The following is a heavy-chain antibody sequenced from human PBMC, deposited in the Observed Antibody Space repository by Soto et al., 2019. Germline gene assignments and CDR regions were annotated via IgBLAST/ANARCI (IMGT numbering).Heavy chain of an antibody. CDR1: GYTFTGYY. D-gene: IGHD4-17*01. Sequence: QVQLVQSGAEVKKPGASVKVSCKASGYTFTGYYMHWVRQAPGQGLEWMGWINPNSGGTNYAQKLQGWVTMTRDTSISTAYMELSRLRSDDTAVYYCARDRGTTVTDNWFDPWGQGTLVTVSS. J-gene: IGHJ5*02. V-gene: IGHV1-2*04. CDR3: ARDRGTTVTDNWFDP. CDR2: INPNSGGT.